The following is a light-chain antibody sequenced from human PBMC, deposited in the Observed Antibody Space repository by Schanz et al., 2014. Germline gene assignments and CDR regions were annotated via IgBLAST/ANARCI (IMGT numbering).Light chain of an antibody. V-gene: IGLV2-14*02. J-gene: IGLJ2*01. CDR1: SSDVGSYNL. CDR3: SSYTTSRTRV. CDR2: EGS. Sequence: QSALAQPASVSGSPGQSITISCTGTSSDVGSYNLVSWYQHHPGKAPKLMIYEGSKRPSGVSNRFSGSGSGNTASLTISGLQAEDEADYYCSSYTTSRTRVFGGGTKVTVL.